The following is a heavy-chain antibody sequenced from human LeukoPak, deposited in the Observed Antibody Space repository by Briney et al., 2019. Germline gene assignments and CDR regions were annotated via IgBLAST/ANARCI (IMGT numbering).Heavy chain of an antibody. CDR2: IKQDGSEK. Sequence: QAGGSLRLSCEASGFTFSSYWMNWVRQAPGKGLEWVAYIKQDGSEKYYVDSVKGRFTISRDNARNSLYPQMNSLGAEDTAVYYCARDYGLDCRSTSCVGAFDIWGQGTMVTVSP. J-gene: IGHJ3*02. D-gene: IGHD2-2*01. V-gene: IGHV3-7*01. CDR3: ARDYGLDCRSTSCVGAFDI. CDR1: GFTFSSYW.